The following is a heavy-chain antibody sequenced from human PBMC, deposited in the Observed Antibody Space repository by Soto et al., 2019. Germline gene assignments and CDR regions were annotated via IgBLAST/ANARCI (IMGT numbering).Heavy chain of an antibody. J-gene: IGHJ6*02. CDR2: MNPNSGNT. V-gene: IGHV1-8*01. CDR3: ARPPAAIMGGEYYYYYYGMDV. D-gene: IGHD2-2*02. CDR1: GYTFTSYY. Sequence: ASVKVSCKASGYTFTSYYITWVRQATGQGLEWMGWMNPNSGNTGYAQKFQGRVTMTRDTSISTAYMELSSLRSEDTAVYYCARPPAAIMGGEYYYYYYGMDVWGQGTTVTVSS.